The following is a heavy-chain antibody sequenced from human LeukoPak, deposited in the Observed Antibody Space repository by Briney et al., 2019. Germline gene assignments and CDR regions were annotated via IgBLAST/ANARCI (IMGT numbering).Heavy chain of an antibody. J-gene: IGHJ5*02. D-gene: IGHD5-12*01. CDR1: GFTFSSYA. Sequence: GGSLRLSCAASGFTFSSYAMSWVRQAPGKGLEWVSSISSSSSYIYYADSVKGRFTISRDNAKNSLYLQMNSLRAEDTAVYYCARSSSGYDPGSWFDPWGQGTLVTVSS. CDR3: ARSSSGYDPGSWFDP. V-gene: IGHV3-21*01. CDR2: ISSSSSYI.